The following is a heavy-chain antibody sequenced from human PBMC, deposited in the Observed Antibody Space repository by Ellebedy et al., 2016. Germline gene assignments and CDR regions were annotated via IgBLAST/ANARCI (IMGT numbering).Heavy chain of an antibody. CDR2: IYYSGST. Sequence: SETLSLXXTVSGGPISTYYWSWIRQPPGKGLEWIGYIYYSGSTNYNPSLKSRVTLSVDTSKNQFSLELSSVTAADTAVYYCARHFTLTTVTSNHYYGMDVWGQGTTVTVSS. J-gene: IGHJ6*02. CDR1: GGPISTYY. V-gene: IGHV4-59*08. D-gene: IGHD4-17*01. CDR3: ARHFTLTTVTSNHYYGMDV.